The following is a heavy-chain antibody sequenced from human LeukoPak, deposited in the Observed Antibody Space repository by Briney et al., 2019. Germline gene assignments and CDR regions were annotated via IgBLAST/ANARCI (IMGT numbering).Heavy chain of an antibody. CDR2: INHSGST. D-gene: IGHD3-22*01. CDR3: ARVGGSSGYKVDY. CDR1: GGSISGSY. V-gene: IGHV4-34*01. J-gene: IGHJ4*02. Sequence: SETLSLTCAVYGGSISGSYWSWIRQPPGKGLEWIGEINHSGSTTYNPSLKTRVPTSVATPKTHFSLKLSSVTAADTAVYYCARVGGSSGYKVDYWGQGTLVTVSS.